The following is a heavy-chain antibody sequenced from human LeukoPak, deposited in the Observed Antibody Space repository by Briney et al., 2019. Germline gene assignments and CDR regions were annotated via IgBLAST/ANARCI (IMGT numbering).Heavy chain of an antibody. Sequence: PGGSLRLSCAASGFTFSSYAMSWVRQAPGKGLEWVSAISGSGGSTYYADSVKGRFTISRDNSKNTLYLQMNSLRAEDTAVYYCAKGPDSYGYGNYFDYWGQGTLVTVSS. V-gene: IGHV3-23*01. CDR1: GFTFSSYA. CDR3: AKGPDSYGYGNYFDY. CDR2: ISGSGGST. J-gene: IGHJ4*02. D-gene: IGHD5-18*01.